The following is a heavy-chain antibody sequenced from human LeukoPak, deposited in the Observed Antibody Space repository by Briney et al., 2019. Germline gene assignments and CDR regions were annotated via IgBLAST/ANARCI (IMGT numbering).Heavy chain of an antibody. CDR3: ARVKRGATQAFDI. V-gene: IGHV4-31*03. CDR2: IYYSGST. J-gene: IGHJ3*02. CDR1: GGSISSGGYY. D-gene: IGHD1-26*01. Sequence: SRTLSLTCTVSGGSISSGGYYWSWIRQHPGKGLEWIGYIYYSGSTYYNPSLKSRVTISVDTSKNQFSLKLSSVTAADTAVYYCARVKRGATQAFDIWGQGTMVTVSS.